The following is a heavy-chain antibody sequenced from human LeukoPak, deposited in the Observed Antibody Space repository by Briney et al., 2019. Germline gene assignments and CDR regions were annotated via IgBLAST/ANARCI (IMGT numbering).Heavy chain of an antibody. J-gene: IGHJ4*02. V-gene: IGHV3-23*01. CDR1: GFTFRNYA. D-gene: IGHD6-13*01. CDR3: AKATIGAADANFDY. CDR2: INAGGGST. Sequence: GGSLRLSCAASGFTFRNYAMSWVRQAPGMGLEWVSSINAGGGSTYYADSVKGRFTISRDTTKNTLSLQMNSLRAEDTAVYYCAKATIGAADANFDYWGQGTRVTVSS.